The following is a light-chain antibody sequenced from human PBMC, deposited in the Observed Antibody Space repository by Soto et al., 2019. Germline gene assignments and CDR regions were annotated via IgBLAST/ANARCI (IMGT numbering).Light chain of an antibody. CDR1: QSVLYSSNNKNY. CDR3: QQYHSTPWT. CDR2: GAS. Sequence: DIVMTQSPDSLAVSLGERATINCKSSQSVLYSSNNKNYLDWYQQKPGQPPKLLIYGASTRESGVPDRFSGSGSGTDFTLTISSLQAEDVAVYYCQQYHSTPWTFGQGTKVDIK. V-gene: IGKV4-1*01. J-gene: IGKJ1*01.